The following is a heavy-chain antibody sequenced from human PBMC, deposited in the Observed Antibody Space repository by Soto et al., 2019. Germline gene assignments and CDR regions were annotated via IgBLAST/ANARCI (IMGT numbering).Heavy chain of an antibody. V-gene: IGHV1-69*02. CDR1: GGTFSSYT. D-gene: IGHD3-9*01. CDR2: IIPILGIA. CDR3: AQAYYDILTGPPYFDY. Sequence: SVKVSCKASGGTFSSYTISWVRQAPGQGLEWMGRIIPILGIANYAQKFQGRVTITADKSTSTAYMELSSLRSEDTAVYYCAQAYYDILTGPPYFDYWGQGTLVTVSS. J-gene: IGHJ4*02.